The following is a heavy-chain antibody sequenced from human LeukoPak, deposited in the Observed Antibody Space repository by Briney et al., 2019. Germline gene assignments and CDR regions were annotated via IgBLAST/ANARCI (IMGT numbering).Heavy chain of an antibody. V-gene: IGHV3-23*01. J-gene: IGHJ5*02. D-gene: IGHD2-8*01. CDR3: AKGGYRGYCTTRGCQNWFDP. CDR2: ICSSGGST. CDR1: AFGFNIYA. Sequence: GGSLRLSCAASAFGFNIYAMSWVRQAPGKGLEWVSVICSSGGSTDYADSVKGRFTISRDNSNNTLYLQMKRLRAEDTAVYYCAKGGYRGYCTTRGCQNWFDPGGQGTLVIVSS.